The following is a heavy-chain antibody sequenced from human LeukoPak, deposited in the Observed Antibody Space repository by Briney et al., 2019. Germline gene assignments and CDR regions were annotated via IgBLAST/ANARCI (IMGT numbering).Heavy chain of an antibody. Sequence: QSGGSLRLSCAASGFTFSSYEMNWVRQAPGKGLEWVSYISSSGSTIYYADSVKGRFTISRDNAKNSLYLQMNSLRAEDTAVYYCARDSTNVYDSSGYYPQDYWGQGTLVTVSS. CDR3: ARDSTNVYDSSGYYPQDY. D-gene: IGHD3-22*01. CDR2: ISSSGSTI. CDR1: GFTFSSYE. V-gene: IGHV3-48*03. J-gene: IGHJ4*02.